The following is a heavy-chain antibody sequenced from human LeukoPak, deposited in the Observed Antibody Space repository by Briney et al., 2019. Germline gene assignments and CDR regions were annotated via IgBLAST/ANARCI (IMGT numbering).Heavy chain of an antibody. V-gene: IGHV1-8*03. Sequence: ASVKVSCKASGYTFTNNDINWVRQATGQGLEWMGWMNPNSGNTGYAQKFQGRVTITRNTSISTAYMELSSLRSEDTAVYYCARVAGGSLGYYYYMDVWGKGTTVTISS. J-gene: IGHJ6*03. CDR3: ARVAGGSLGYYYYMDV. D-gene: IGHD2-15*01. CDR1: GYTFTNND. CDR2: MNPNSGNT.